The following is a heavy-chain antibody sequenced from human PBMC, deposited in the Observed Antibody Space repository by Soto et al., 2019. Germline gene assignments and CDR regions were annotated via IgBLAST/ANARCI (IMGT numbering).Heavy chain of an antibody. D-gene: IGHD6-6*01. CDR1: GYRFTSYG. Sequence: VESVTICCKGSGYRFTSYGILWVLQMPGKGLAWMGIIYPGDSDTRYSPSFQGQVTISADKSISTAYLQWSSLNASDTAMYYCARRGARGRSSSTTYYYGMDVWGQGTTVTVSS. V-gene: IGHV5-51*01. J-gene: IGHJ6*01. CDR3: ARRGARGRSSSTTYYYGMDV. CDR2: IYPGDSDT.